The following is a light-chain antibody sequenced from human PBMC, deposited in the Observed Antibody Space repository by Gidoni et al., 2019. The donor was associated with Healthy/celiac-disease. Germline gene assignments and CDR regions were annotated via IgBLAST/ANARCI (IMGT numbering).Light chain of an antibody. Sequence: IELPQSPATLSLSPGERATISCRASQSVSSYLAWYQQKPGQAPRLLIYDAANRATGIPARFSGSGSGTDFTLTISSLEPEDFAVYYCQQRSNWPPITFGQGTRLEIK. V-gene: IGKV3-11*01. J-gene: IGKJ5*01. CDR1: QSVSSY. CDR2: DAA. CDR3: QQRSNWPPIT.